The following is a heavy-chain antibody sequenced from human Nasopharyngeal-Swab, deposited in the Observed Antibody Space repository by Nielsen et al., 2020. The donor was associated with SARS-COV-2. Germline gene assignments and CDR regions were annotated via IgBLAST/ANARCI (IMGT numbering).Heavy chain of an antibody. CDR2: INHSGST. CDR3: AREHREASYDFWSGYYDY. Sequence: VRQMPGKGLEWIGEINHSGSTNYNPSLKSRVTISVDTSKNQFSLKLSSVTAADTAVYYCAREHREASYDFWSGYYDYWGQGTLVNVSS. D-gene: IGHD3-3*01. V-gene: IGHV4-34*01. J-gene: IGHJ4*02.